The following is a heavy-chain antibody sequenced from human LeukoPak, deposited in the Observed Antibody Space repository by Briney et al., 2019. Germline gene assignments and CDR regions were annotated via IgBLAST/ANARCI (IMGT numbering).Heavy chain of an antibody. CDR3: ARLSPGHYMDV. Sequence: ASVKVSCKASGYTFTSYYMHWVRQAPGQGLEWMGIINPSGGSTSYAQKFQGRVTMTRDMSTSTVYMELSSLRSEDTAVYYCARLSPGHYMDVWGKGTTVTVSS. CDR1: GYTFTSYY. CDR2: INPSGGST. J-gene: IGHJ6*03. D-gene: IGHD5/OR15-5a*01. V-gene: IGHV1-46*01.